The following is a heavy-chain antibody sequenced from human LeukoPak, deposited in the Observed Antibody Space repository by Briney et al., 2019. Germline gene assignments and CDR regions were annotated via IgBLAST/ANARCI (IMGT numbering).Heavy chain of an antibody. CDR1: GYTLSGYY. J-gene: IGHJ4*02. CDR3: ARGLQGGLEF. Sequence: GASEKVSCKASGYTLSGYYLHWVRQAPGQGLEWMGRINPNNGGTNYAQKFQGRVTMTRDTSISTAYMELSRLRSDDTAVYYCARGLQGGLEFRGQGTLVTVSS. CDR2: INPNNGGT. V-gene: IGHV1-2*02. D-gene: IGHD4-11*01.